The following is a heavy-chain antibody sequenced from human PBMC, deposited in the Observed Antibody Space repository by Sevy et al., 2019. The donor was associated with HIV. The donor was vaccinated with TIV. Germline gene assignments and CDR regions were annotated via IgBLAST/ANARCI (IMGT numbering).Heavy chain of an antibody. V-gene: IGHV3-7*01. CDR3: ARDTGNFYVDY. CDR1: GFIFSNYW. D-gene: IGHD1-1*01. CDR2: IKGDGSQT. Sequence: GGSLRLSCAASGFIFSNYWMTWVRQAPGKGLEWVANIKGDGSQTAYADSVRGRCTISSDNAKNSLYMQINSLSPEDTALYYCARDTGNFYVDYWGQGTLVTVSS. J-gene: IGHJ4*02.